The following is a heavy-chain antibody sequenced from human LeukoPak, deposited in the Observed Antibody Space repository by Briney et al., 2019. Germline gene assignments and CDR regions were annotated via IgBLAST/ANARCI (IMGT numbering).Heavy chain of an antibody. CDR1: GFTFSSYS. V-gene: IGHV3-21*01. CDR2: ISSSSSYI. J-gene: IGHJ4*02. CDR3: ARGRYCGGDCYYFDY. Sequence: GGSLRLXCAASGFTFSSYSMNWVRRAPGKGLEWVSSISSSSSYIYYADSVKGRFTISRDNAKNSLYLQMNSLRAEDTAVYYCARGRYCGGDCYYFDYWGQGTLVTVSS. D-gene: IGHD2-21*02.